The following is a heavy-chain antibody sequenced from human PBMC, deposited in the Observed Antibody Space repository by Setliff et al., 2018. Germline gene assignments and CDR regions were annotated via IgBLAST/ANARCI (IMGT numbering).Heavy chain of an antibody. CDR3: TREQWLDPPGYYYMDV. J-gene: IGHJ6*03. D-gene: IGHD6-19*01. V-gene: IGHV4-4*07. Sequence: PSETLSLTCTLSGGSISSYYWSWIRQPAGKGLEWIGHIYIGGSANYNPSLKSRVTMSIDTSKNQFSLKLNSVTAADMAVYYCTREQWLDPPGYYYMDVWAKGTTVTVSS. CDR1: GGSISSYY. CDR2: IYIGGSA.